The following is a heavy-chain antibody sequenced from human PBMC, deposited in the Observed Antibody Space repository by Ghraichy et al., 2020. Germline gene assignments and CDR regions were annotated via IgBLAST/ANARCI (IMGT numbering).Heavy chain of an antibody. D-gene: IGHD3-3*01. J-gene: IGHJ4*02. V-gene: IGHV4-39*07. Sequence: SETLSLTCTVSGGSISSSSYYWGWIRQPPGKGLEWIGSIYYSGSTYYNPSLKSRVTISVDTSKNQFSLKLSSVTAADTAVYYCARDPSYDFWSGYYLGGLSSDYWGQGTLVTVSS. CDR1: GGSISSSSYY. CDR2: IYYSGST. CDR3: ARDPSYDFWSGYYLGGLSSDY.